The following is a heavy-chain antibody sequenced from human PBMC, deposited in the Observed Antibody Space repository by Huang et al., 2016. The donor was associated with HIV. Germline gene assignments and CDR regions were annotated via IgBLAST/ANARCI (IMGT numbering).Heavy chain of an antibody. CDR3: VTSRKTISGGRVGWFDP. V-gene: IGHV1-24*01. CDR1: GKSVSEVA. Sequence: QVQLVQFGAEVKKPGASVKVSCKVSGKSVSEVAMHWVRRAPGKGLEWMGGLDAIGGGTVYPQKFQGRVSMTEDTSTDTAYMELSGLRSDDTAVYYCVTSRKTISGGRVGWFDPWGQGTLVTVSS. CDR2: LDAIGGGT. D-gene: IGHD3-3*01. J-gene: IGHJ5*02.